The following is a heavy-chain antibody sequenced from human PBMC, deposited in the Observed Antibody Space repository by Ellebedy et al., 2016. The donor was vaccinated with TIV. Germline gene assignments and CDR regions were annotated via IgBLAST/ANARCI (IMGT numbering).Heavy chain of an antibody. CDR1: GFTFGRYW. CDR3: ARDRGDYSISGP. CDR2: IKSDGSST. Sequence: GGSLRLXXVASGFTFGRYWMHLVRQAPGNKLVWVSLIKSDGSSTTYADPVKGRFTTSRDNARNTLYLQMNSLRGEDTAVYFGARDRGDYSISGPWGQGTLVTVSS. V-gene: IGHV3-74*01. D-gene: IGHD4-11*01. J-gene: IGHJ5*02.